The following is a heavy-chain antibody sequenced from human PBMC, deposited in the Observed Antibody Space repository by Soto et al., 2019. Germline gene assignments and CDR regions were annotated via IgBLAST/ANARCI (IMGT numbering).Heavy chain of an antibody. CDR1: GYTFKNYG. CDR3: VLGGLETGYYRDMDY. CDR2: ISAYNGDT. D-gene: IGHD3-9*01. Sequence: QDHLVQSGAEVKKPGASAKVSCKASGYTFKNYGINWGRQAPGRGLEWVAWISAYNGDTSYAQHFQGRVTVTTETVTNTAYMELRSLRPDDTAVYFCVLGGLETGYYRDMDYWGQGTLVSVSS. J-gene: IGHJ4*02. V-gene: IGHV1-18*04.